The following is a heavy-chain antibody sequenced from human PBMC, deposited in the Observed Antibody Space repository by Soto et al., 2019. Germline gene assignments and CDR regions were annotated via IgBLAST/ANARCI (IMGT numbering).Heavy chain of an antibody. CDR3: ARRGLLKAGITIFGVVHAWTYFDY. V-gene: IGHV4-39*01. CDR1: GGSISSSSYY. Sequence: SETLSLTCTVSGGSISSSSYYWGWIRQPPGKGLEWIGSIYYSGYTYYNPSLKSRVTISVDTSKNQFSLKLSSVTAADTAVYYCARRGLLKAGITIFGVVHAWTYFDYWGQGTLVTVSS. CDR2: IYYSGYT. J-gene: IGHJ4*02. D-gene: IGHD3-3*01.